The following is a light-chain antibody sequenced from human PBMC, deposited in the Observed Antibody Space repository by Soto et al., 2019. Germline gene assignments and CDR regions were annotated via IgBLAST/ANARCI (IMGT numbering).Light chain of an antibody. V-gene: IGKV3-11*01. CDR1: QSVSSY. J-gene: IGKJ4*01. CDR2: DAS. Sequence: EMVLTQSPATLSLSPGERATLSCRASQSVSSYLAWYQQKPGQAPRLLIYDASNRATGIPARFSGSGSGTDFTLTISSLEPEDFAFYYCQQGSNWPLTFGGGTKVEIK. CDR3: QQGSNWPLT.